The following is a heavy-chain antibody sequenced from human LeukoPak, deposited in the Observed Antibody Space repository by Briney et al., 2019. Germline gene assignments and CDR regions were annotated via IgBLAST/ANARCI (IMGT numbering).Heavy chain of an antibody. D-gene: IGHD2-2*02. CDR2: ISSSGSTI. V-gene: IGHV3-48*03. J-gene: IGHJ4*02. CDR1: GFTFSSYE. Sequence: PGGSLRLSCAASGFTFSSYEMNWVRQAPGKGLEWVSYISSSGSTIYYADSVKGRFTISRDNAKNSLYLQMNSLRAEDTAVYYCARNLGYCSSTSCYTGTGDYWGQGTLVTVSS. CDR3: ARNLGYCSSTSCYTGTGDY.